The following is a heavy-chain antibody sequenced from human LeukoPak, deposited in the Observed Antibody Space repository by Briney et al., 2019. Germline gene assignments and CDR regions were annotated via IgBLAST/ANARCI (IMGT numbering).Heavy chain of an antibody. CDR2: IYHSGST. V-gene: IGHV4-34*01. CDR1: GFTFSDYY. Sequence: PGGSLRLSCAASGFTFSDYYMSWIRQPPGKGLEWIGEIYHSGSTNYNPSLKSRVTISVDKSKNQFSLKLSSVTAADTAVYYCARDRPMVRGYNWFDPWGQGTLVTVSS. J-gene: IGHJ5*02. D-gene: IGHD3-10*01. CDR3: ARDRPMVRGYNWFDP.